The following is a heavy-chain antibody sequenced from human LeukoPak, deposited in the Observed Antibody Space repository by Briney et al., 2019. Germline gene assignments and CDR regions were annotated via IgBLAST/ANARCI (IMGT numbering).Heavy chain of an antibody. V-gene: IGHV5-51*01. CDR3: ARWEVPAAKGYFDY. CDR2: IYPGDSDT. CDR1: GYSFTSYW. J-gene: IGHJ4*02. Sequence: GESLKISCKGSGYSFTSYWIGWVRQMPGKGLEWMGIIYPGDSDTRYGPSFQGQVIISADKSISTAYLQWSSLKASDTAMYYCARWEVPAAKGYFDYWGQGTLVTVSS. D-gene: IGHD2-2*01.